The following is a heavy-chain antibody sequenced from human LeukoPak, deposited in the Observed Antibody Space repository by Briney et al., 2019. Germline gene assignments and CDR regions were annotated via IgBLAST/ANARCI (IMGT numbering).Heavy chain of an antibody. CDR1: GGSISSGGYY. V-gene: IGHV4-31*03. CDR2: IYYSGST. J-gene: IGHJ6*02. CDR3: AREGRGYSYGYYYYYGMDV. Sequence: SETLSLTCTVSGGSISSGGYYWSWIRQHPGKRLEWIGYIYYSGSTYYHPSLKSRVTISVDTSKNQFSPKLSSVTAADTAVYYCAREGRGYSYGYYYYYGMDVWGQGTTVTVS. D-gene: IGHD5-18*01.